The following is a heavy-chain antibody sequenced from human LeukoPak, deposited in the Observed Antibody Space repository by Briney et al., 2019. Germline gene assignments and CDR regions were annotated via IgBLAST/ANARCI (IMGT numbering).Heavy chain of an antibody. J-gene: IGHJ4*02. CDR3: ARVDYYGSGSYSLGDY. V-gene: IGHV1-18*04. CDR1: GYTFTSYG. CDR2: ISAYNGNT. D-gene: IGHD3-10*01. Sequence: SVKVACKASGYTFTSYGISCVRQSPGQGLEWMGWISAYNGNTNYAQKLQGRLTMTTDTSTSTTYMELRSLRSDDTAVYYCARVDYYGSGSYSLGDYWGKGTLVTVSS.